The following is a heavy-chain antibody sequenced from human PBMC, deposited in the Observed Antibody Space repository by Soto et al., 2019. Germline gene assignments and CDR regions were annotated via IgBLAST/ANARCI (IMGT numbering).Heavy chain of an antibody. CDR2: ISSSSSYI. CDR3: ARNPTPMGELSLYPSD. V-gene: IGHV3-21*01. Sequence: EVQLVESGGGLVKPGGSLRLSCAASGFTFSSYSMNWVRQAPGKGLEWVSSISSSSSYIYYADSVKGRFTISRDNAQTSLYLQMNSLRAEDTAVYYCARNPTPMGELSLYPSDWGQGTLVTVSS. J-gene: IGHJ4*02. D-gene: IGHD3-16*02. CDR1: GFTFSSYS.